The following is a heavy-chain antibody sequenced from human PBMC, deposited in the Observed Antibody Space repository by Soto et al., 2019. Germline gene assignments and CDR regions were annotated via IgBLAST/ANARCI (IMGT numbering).Heavy chain of an antibody. CDR3: TRGFGSAVYAAHFDY. V-gene: IGHV3-33*01. D-gene: IGHD2-8*01. J-gene: IGHJ4*02. CDR1: GFTFSSYG. Sequence: PGGSLRLSCAASGFTFSSYGMHWVRQAPGQGLEWVAVVWFNGRNKYYAESVRGRFTISRDNSQNTLFLQMDSVRVEDTAIYYCTRGFGSAVYAAHFDYWGQGALVTVSS. CDR2: VWFNGRNK.